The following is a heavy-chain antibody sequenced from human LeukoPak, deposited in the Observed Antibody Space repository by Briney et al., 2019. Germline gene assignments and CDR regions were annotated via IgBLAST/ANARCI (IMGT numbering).Heavy chain of an antibody. CDR1: GASISSYY. CDR3: ARDWVVRGNTGMDV. J-gene: IGHJ6*02. CDR2: IYYSGST. D-gene: IGHD3-10*01. Sequence: SETLSLTCTVSGASISSYYWSWIRQPPGKGLEWIGYIYYSGSTNYNPSLKSRVTISVDTSKNQFSLKLSSVTAADTAVYYCARDWVVRGNTGMDVWGQGTTVTVSS. V-gene: IGHV4-59*01.